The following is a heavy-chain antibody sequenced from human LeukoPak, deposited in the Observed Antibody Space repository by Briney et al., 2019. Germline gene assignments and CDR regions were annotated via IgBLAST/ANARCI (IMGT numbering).Heavy chain of an antibody. D-gene: IGHD6-13*01. Sequence: SGGSLRLSCAASGFTFSSYWMHWVRQAPGKGLEWVSYISSSSSTIYYADSVKGRFTISRDNSKNTLYLQMNSLRAEDTAVYYCARPLVAATLYYYGMDVWGQGTTVTVSS. CDR3: ARPLVAATLYYYGMDV. V-gene: IGHV3-48*01. J-gene: IGHJ6*02. CDR2: ISSSSSTI. CDR1: GFTFSSYW.